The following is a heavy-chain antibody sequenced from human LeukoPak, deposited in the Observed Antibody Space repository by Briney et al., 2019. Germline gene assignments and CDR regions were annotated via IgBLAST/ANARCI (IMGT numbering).Heavy chain of an antibody. J-gene: IGHJ4*02. CDR3: ARGLYATVTSDY. CDR1: GFTFSSYS. D-gene: IGHD4-17*01. Sequence: GGSLRLSCAASGFTFSSYSMNWVRQGPGKGLEWVSSISSSSSYIYYADSVKGRFTISRDNAKNSLYLQMNSLRAEDTAVYYCARGLYATVTSDYWGQGTLVTVSS. V-gene: IGHV3-21*01. CDR2: ISSSSSYI.